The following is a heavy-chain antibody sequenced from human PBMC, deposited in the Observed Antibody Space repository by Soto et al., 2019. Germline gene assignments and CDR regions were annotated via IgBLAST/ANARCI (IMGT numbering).Heavy chain of an antibody. V-gene: IGHV3-30*18. J-gene: IGHJ6*02. CDR1: GFTFSSYG. CDR2: ISYDGSNK. Sequence: QVQLVESGGGVVQPGRSLRLSCAASGFTFSSYGMHWVRRAPGKGLEWVAVISYDGSNKYYADSVKGRFTISRDNSKNTLYLQMNSLRAEDTAVYYCAKDRMSGREGGGSLYYYYGMDVWGQGTTVTVSS. D-gene: IGHD2-15*01. CDR3: AKDRMSGREGGGSLYYYYGMDV.